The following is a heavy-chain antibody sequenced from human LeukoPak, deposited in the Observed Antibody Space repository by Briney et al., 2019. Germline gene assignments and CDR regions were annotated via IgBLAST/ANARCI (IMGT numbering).Heavy chain of an antibody. CDR1: GYTFTVYY. J-gene: IGHJ4*02. CDR2: INPNSGGT. Sequence: ASVKVSCKASGYTFTVYYMHWVRQAPGQGLEWMGWINPNSGGTNYAQKFQGRVTMTRDTSISTAYMELSRLRSDDTAVYYCARVLVVSGYDSFDYWGQGTLVTVSS. V-gene: IGHV1-2*02. D-gene: IGHD5-12*01. CDR3: ARVLVVSGYDSFDY.